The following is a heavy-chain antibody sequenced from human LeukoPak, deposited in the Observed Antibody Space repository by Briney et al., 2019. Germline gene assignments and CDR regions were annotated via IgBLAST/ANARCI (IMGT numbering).Heavy chain of an antibody. CDR2: IYTSGST. CDR3: ARGDGSGSYLFDY. Sequence: PSETLSLTCTVSGGSISSGSYYWSWIRQPAGKGLEWIGRIYTSGSTNYNPSLKSRVTISVDTSKNQFSLKLSSVTAADTAVYYCARGDGSGSYLFDYWGQGTLVTVSS. CDR1: GGSISSGSYY. D-gene: IGHD3-10*01. V-gene: IGHV4-61*02. J-gene: IGHJ4*02.